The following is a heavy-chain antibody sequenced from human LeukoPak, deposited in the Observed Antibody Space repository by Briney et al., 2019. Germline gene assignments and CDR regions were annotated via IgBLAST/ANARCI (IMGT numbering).Heavy chain of an antibody. CDR1: GFTFSSYW. CDR3: ARGSYDFWSGYYYMDV. D-gene: IGHD3-3*01. J-gene: IGHJ6*03. V-gene: IGHV3-7*01. CDR2: IKQDGSEK. Sequence: GGSLRLSCAASGFTFSSYWMSWVRQAPGKGLEWVANIKQDGSEKYYVDSVKGRFTISRDNAKNSLYLQMNSLRAEDTAVYYCARGSYDFWSGYYYMDVWGKGTTVTVSS.